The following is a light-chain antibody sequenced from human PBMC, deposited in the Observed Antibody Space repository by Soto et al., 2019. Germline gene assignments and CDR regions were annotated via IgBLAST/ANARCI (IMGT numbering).Light chain of an antibody. Sequence: QSVLTQPASVSGSPGQSITISCTGTSSDVGTYNYVSWYQHHPGKAPKLIIYEVSNRPSGVSNRFSGSKSVSTASLTISGLQAEDEADYHCTSYTRDTALVFGTGTKLTVL. CDR1: SSDVGTYNY. J-gene: IGLJ1*01. V-gene: IGLV2-14*01. CDR3: TSYTRDTALV. CDR2: EVS.